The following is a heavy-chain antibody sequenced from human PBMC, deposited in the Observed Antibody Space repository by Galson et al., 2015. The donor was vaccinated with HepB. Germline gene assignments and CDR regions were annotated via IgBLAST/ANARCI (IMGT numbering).Heavy chain of an antibody. Sequence: SLRLSCAASGFTFSNAWMNWVRQAPGKGLEWVGRIKSKTDGGTTDYAAPVKGRFTISRDDSKNTLYLQMNSLKTEDTAVYHCTTDRGRRDIVVVPAASAYWGQGTLVTVSS. CDR1: GFTFSNAW. D-gene: IGHD2-2*01. J-gene: IGHJ4*02. CDR3: TTDRGRRDIVVVPAASAY. V-gene: IGHV3-15*07. CDR2: IKSKTDGGTT.